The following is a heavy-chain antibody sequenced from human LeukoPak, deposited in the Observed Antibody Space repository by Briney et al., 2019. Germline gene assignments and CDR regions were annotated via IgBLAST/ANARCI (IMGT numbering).Heavy chain of an antibody. V-gene: IGHV3-21*01. CDR3: ASLAYCSSTSCYGMDV. CDR2: ISSSSYI. CDR1: GFTFSSYS. J-gene: IGHJ6*02. Sequence: PGGSLRLSCAASGFTFSSYSMNGLRQAPGKGLEWVSSISSSSYIYYADSVKGRFTISRDNAKNSLYLQMNSLRAEDTAVYYCASLAYCSSTSCYGMDVWGQGTTVTVSS. D-gene: IGHD2-2*01.